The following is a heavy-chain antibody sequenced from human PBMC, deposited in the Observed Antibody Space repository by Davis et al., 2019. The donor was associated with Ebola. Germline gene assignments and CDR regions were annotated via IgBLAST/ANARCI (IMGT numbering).Heavy chain of an antibody. V-gene: IGHV2-5*01. CDR2: IYWNDEK. CDR1: GFSLNTTGAG. Sequence: SGPTLVKPTETLTLTCSFSGFSLNTTGAGVGWIRQPPGKALEWLGVIYWNDEKRYSPSLKTRLTITKDTSKNQVVLTLTNMDPVDTATYYCAQNFKLGFFDWSSYFGPWGQGILVTVSS. CDR3: AQNFKLGFFDWSSYFGP. J-gene: IGHJ5*02. D-gene: IGHD3-3*01.